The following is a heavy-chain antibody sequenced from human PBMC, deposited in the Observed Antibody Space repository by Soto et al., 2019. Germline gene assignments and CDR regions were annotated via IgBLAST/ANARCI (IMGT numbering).Heavy chain of an antibody. Sequence: ASVKVSCKASGYTFTSYGISWVRQAPGQGLEWMGWISAYNGNTNYAQKLQGRVTMTTDTSTSTAYMELRSLRSDDTAVYYCARNPYYDILTGYYEGYYFDYWGQGTLVTVS. CDR2: ISAYNGNT. J-gene: IGHJ4*02. CDR3: ARNPYYDILTGYYEGYYFDY. D-gene: IGHD3-9*01. V-gene: IGHV1-18*01. CDR1: GYTFTSYG.